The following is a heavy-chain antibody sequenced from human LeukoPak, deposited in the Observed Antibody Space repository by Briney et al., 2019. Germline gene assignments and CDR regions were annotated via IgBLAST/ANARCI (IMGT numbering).Heavy chain of an antibody. Sequence: SETLSLTCAVYGGSFSGNYWSWIRQPPGKGLEWIGEINHSGSTNYNPSLKSRVTISVDTSKNQFSLKLSSVTAADTAVYYCARGRSVYCSGGSCYGANYYGMDVWGQGTTVTVSS. CDR1: GGSFSGNY. V-gene: IGHV4-34*01. J-gene: IGHJ6*02. CDR2: INHSGST. D-gene: IGHD2-15*01. CDR3: ARGRSVYCSGGSCYGANYYGMDV.